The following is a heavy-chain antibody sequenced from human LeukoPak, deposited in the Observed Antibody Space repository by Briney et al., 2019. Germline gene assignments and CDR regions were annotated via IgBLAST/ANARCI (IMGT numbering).Heavy chain of an antibody. CDR3: AKGPIRYDSSGLTSDAFDI. CDR2: ISYDGSNK. V-gene: IGHV3-30*18. D-gene: IGHD3-22*01. J-gene: IGHJ3*02. Sequence: GRSLRLSCAASGFTFSSYGMHWVRQDPGKGLEWVAVISYDGSNKYYADSVKGRFTISRDNSKNTLYLQMNSLRAEDTAVYYCAKGPIRYDSSGLTSDAFDIWGQGTMVTVSS. CDR1: GFTFSSYG.